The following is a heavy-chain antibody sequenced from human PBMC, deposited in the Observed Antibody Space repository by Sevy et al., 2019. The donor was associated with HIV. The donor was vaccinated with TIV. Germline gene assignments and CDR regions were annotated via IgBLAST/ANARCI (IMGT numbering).Heavy chain of an antibody. J-gene: IGHJ4*02. Sequence: GGSLRLSCAASGFTFSSYWMSWVRQAPGKGLEWVDNIKQDGSEKYYVDSVKGRFTISRDNAKNSLYLQMNGLGAEDTAVYYCARNWGWNWAPFDYWGQGTLVTVSS. CDR1: GFTFSSYW. V-gene: IGHV3-7*01. CDR3: ARNWGWNWAPFDY. D-gene: IGHD1-7*01. CDR2: IKQDGSEK.